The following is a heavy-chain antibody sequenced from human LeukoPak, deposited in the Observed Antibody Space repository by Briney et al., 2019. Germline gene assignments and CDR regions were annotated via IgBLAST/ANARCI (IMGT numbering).Heavy chain of an antibody. CDR1: DGSILDSTYY. J-gene: IGHJ6*03. Sequence: SETLSLTCTVSDGSILDSTYYWAWIRQPPGKGLEWIATIFYTGNTHYNPSLKSRVTMSVDTVKNQFSLNLNSVTAADTAVYYCATSYDYYFFYMDVWGKGTTVTVSS. CDR2: IFYTGNT. V-gene: IGHV4-39*01. CDR3: ATSYDYYFFYMDV. D-gene: IGHD2-21*01.